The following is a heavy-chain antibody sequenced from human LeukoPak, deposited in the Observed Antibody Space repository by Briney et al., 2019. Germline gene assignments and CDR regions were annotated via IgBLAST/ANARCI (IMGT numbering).Heavy chain of an antibody. CDR2: IYPGDSET. J-gene: IGHJ4*02. V-gene: IGHV5-51*01. D-gene: IGHD6-13*01. Sequence: GESLKISCKVSGYSFTTYWIGWVRPVPGNGLEWMGIIYPGDSETRYSPSFQGQVTISADKSISTAYLQWSSLKASDTAMYYCASLPGSSWYSDYWGQGTLVTVSS. CDR1: GYSFTTYW. CDR3: ASLPGSSWYSDY.